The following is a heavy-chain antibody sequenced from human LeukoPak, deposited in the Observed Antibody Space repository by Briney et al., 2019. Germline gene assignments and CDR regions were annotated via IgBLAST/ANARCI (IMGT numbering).Heavy chain of an antibody. CDR1: GFTFSSYS. J-gene: IGHJ4*02. CDR3: ARESFSGWYDDD. CDR2: ISSSSTYI. Sequence: GGSLRLSCAASGFTFSSYSMNWVRQAPGKGLEWVSSISSSSTYIYYADSVKGRFTISRDNAKNSLYLQMNSLRGEDTAVYYCARESFSGWYDDDWGKGTLATVSS. D-gene: IGHD6-19*01. V-gene: IGHV3-21*01.